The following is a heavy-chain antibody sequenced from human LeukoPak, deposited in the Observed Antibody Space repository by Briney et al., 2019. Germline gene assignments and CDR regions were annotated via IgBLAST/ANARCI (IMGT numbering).Heavy chain of an antibody. J-gene: IGHJ4*02. CDR2: IKQDGSEK. D-gene: IGHD3-22*01. Sequence: GGSLRLSCAASGFTFSSYWMSWVRQAPGKGLEWVANIKQDGSEKYYVDSVKGRFTISRDNAKNSLYLQMNSLRAEDTAVFHCARVSYYYDSSGYYGSRFDYWGRGTLVTVSS. CDR1: GFTFSSYW. CDR3: ARVSYYYDSSGYYGSRFDY. V-gene: IGHV3-7*04.